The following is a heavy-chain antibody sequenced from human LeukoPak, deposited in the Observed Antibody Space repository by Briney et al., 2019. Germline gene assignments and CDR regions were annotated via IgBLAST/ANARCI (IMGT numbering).Heavy chain of an antibody. Sequence: GGSLRLSCAASGFTFSSYAMHWVRQAPGKGLEWVAVISYDGSNKYYADSVKGRFTISRDNSKNTLYLQMNSLRAEDTAVYYCARDGVDYYYGSGSPLDYWGQGTLVTVSS. CDR2: ISYDGSNK. CDR3: ARDGVDYYYGSGSPLDY. CDR1: GFTFSSYA. D-gene: IGHD3-10*01. J-gene: IGHJ4*02. V-gene: IGHV3-30-3*01.